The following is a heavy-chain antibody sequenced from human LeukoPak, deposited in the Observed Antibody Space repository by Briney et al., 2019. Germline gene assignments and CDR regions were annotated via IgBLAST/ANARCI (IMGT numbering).Heavy chain of an antibody. CDR2: IQQGGSEK. D-gene: IGHD6-6*01. V-gene: IGHV3-7*01. J-gene: IGHJ4*02. CDR3: AREYQHSSSTKHFDH. CDR1: GFTFSNYW. Sequence: GGSLRLSCVTSGFTFSNYWMSWVRQTPGKGLEWVANIQQGGSEKYYVDSVKGRFTISRDNAKNSLYLQMSSLRAEDTAVYYCAREYQHSSSTKHFDHWGQGTLVTVSS.